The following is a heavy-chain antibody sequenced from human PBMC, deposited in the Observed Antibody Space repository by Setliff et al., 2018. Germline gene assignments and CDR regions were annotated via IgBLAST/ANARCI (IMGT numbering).Heavy chain of an antibody. Sequence: GASVKVSCKASGHTLSSYYMHWVRQAPGQGPEWVGIINPGGGSASLAQKFQGRVTMTRDVSTSTVYLELNSLTSEDTGVYYCARAGLAAANRKGLLEFWGQGTLVTVSS. J-gene: IGHJ4*02. V-gene: IGHV1-46*01. D-gene: IGHD6-13*01. CDR2: INPGGGSA. CDR1: GHTLSSYY. CDR3: ARAGLAAANRKGLLEF.